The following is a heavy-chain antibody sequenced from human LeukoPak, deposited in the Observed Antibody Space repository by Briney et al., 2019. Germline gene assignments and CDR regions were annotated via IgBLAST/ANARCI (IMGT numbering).Heavy chain of an antibody. V-gene: IGHV3-30-3*01. Sequence: GGSLRLSCAASGFTFSSYAMHWVRQAPGKGLEWVAVISYDGSNKYYADSVKGRFTISRDNSKNTLYLQMNSLRAEDTAVYYCARGDGVLDYWGQGTLVTVSS. D-gene: IGHD3-10*01. CDR3: ARGDGVLDY. CDR1: GFTFSSYA. J-gene: IGHJ4*02. CDR2: ISYDGSNK.